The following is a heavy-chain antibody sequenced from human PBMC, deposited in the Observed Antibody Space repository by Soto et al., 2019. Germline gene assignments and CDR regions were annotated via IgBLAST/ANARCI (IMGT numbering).Heavy chain of an antibody. Sequence: QITLKESGPTLVKPTQTLTLTCTFSGFSLSTSGVGVGWIRQPPGKALEWLALIYWDDDKRYSPSLKSRLTITKDTSKNQAARTMTNMDPVATATYYCAHRPSYCSGGSCYSGFDYWGQGSLVTVSS. CDR3: AHRPSYCSGGSCYSGFDY. CDR1: GFSLSTSGVG. D-gene: IGHD2-15*01. CDR2: IYWDDDK. V-gene: IGHV2-5*02. J-gene: IGHJ4*02.